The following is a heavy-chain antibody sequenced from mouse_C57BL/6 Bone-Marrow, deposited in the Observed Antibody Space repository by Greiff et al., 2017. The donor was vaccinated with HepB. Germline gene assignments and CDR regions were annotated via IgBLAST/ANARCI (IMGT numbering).Heavy chain of an antibody. CDR2: IRSKSNNYAT. V-gene: IGHV10-1*01. CDR1: GFSFNTYA. J-gene: IGHJ3*01. Sequence: EVQLVESGGGLVQPKGSLKLSCAASGFSFNTYAMNWVRQAPGKGLEWVARIRSKSNNYATYYADSVKDRFTISRDDSESMLYLQMNNLKTEDTAMYYCVRQHGAGFAYWGQGTLVTVSA. CDR3: VRQHGAGFAY. D-gene: IGHD1-2*01.